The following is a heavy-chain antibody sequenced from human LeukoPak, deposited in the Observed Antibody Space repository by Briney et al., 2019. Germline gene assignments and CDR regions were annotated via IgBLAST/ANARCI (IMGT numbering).Heavy chain of an antibody. V-gene: IGHV3-74*03. CDR2: ITSDGTTT. J-gene: IGHJ6*02. CDR1: GFTFSTTW. Sequence: GGSLRLSCAASGFTFSTTWMHWVRQAPGKGLLWVSRITSDGTTTTYADSVKGRFTISRDNAANMLYLQMNSLRAEDSAVYYCARDNYYSIDIWGQGTTVTVSS. CDR3: ARDNYYSIDI.